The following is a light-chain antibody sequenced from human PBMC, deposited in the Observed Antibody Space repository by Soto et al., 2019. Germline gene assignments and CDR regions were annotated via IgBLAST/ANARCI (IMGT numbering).Light chain of an antibody. CDR3: QQSFNTPPT. V-gene: IGKV1-39*01. CDR2: AAS. J-gene: IGKJ4*01. CDR1: QSCGDN. Sequence: LWSSVGAVSTKKNRASQSCGDNLNWYQQKPGTAPNLLIYAASSLQSGVPSRFSCSGSGTDFTLTISNLQPEDFVTYFCQQSFNTPPTFGGGTKVDIK.